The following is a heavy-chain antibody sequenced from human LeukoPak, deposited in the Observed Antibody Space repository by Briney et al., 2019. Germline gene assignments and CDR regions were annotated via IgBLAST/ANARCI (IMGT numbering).Heavy chain of an antibody. D-gene: IGHD5-18*01. CDR1: GFTFSSYS. V-gene: IGHV3-21*01. Sequence: GGSLRLSCAASGFTFSSYSMNWVRQAPGKGLEWVSSISSSSSYIYYADSVKGRFTISRDNAKNSPYLQMNSLRAEDTAVYYCARVDTAMVTDYWGQGTLVTVSS. J-gene: IGHJ4*02. CDR3: ARVDTAMVTDY. CDR2: ISSSSSYI.